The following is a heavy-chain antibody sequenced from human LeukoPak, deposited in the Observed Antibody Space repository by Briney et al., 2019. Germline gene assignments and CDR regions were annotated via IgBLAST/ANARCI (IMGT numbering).Heavy chain of an antibody. CDR2: INPGGGST. Sequence: ASVKVSCKASGYTFTNYYMHWVRQAPGQGLEWMGIINPGGGSTSYAQKFQGRVTMTRDTSTSTVYMELTSLRSEDTAVYYCARDVAARTNWFDPWGQGTLVTVSS. V-gene: IGHV1-46*01. D-gene: IGHD6-6*01. CDR3: ARDVAARTNWFDP. CDR1: GYTFTNYY. J-gene: IGHJ5*02.